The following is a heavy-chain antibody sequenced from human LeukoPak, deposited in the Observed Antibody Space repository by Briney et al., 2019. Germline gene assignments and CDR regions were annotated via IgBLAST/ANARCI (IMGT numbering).Heavy chain of an antibody. V-gene: IGHV4-30-2*01. CDR3: AREIAGASD. Sequence: PSETLSLTCTVSGGSISSGGYYWSWIRQPPGKGLEWIGYIYHSGSTYYNPSLKSRVTISVDRSKNQFSLKLSSVTAADTAVYYCAREIAGASDWGQGTLVTVSS. CDR1: GGSISSGGYY. J-gene: IGHJ4*02. D-gene: IGHD1-26*01. CDR2: IYHSGST.